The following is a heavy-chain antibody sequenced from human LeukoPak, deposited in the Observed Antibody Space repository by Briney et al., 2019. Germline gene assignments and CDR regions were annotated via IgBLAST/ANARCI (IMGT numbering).Heavy chain of an antibody. CDR1: GFTFRNYW. D-gene: IGHD3-10*01. CDR3: TRAPGNYFDS. V-gene: IGHV3-7*03. CDR2: IKQDGSDR. J-gene: IGHJ4*02. Sequence: GGSLRLSCAASGFTFRNYWMSWVRQAPGTGLEWVANIKQDGSDRNYVTSVRGRFTISRDNSKYSLYLQLDSLRAEDTAIYYCTRAPGNYFDSWGQGTLVTVSS.